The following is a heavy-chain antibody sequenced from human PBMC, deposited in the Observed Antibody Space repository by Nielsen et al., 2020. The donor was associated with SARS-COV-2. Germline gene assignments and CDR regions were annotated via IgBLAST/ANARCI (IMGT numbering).Heavy chain of an antibody. D-gene: IGHD4-17*01. CDR2: ISASRTSI. V-gene: IGHV3-48*01. CDR3: AKNPSRRDYGADY. J-gene: IGHJ4*02. CDR1: GFTFSTSN. Sequence: GESLKISCAASGFTFSTSNMHWVRQAPGKGLEWVSYISASRTSIYYADSVKGRFTISRDNAMDSLFLQINSLRAEDTAMYYCAKNPSRRDYGADYWGQGTLVTVSS.